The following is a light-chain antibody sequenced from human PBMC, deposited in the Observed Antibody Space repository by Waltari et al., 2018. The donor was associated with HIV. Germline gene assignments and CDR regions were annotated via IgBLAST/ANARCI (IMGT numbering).Light chain of an antibody. Sequence: QYMLTQPPSASGTPGQRVTIPCSGSGSNVRVYSVYWYRQLPGAAPELLVYAEVQRPSGVPDRFSGSKSGTSASLDISGLRSEDEADYYCAVWDDTLRGGIFGGGTRLTVL. CDR3: AVWDDTLRGGI. J-gene: IGLJ2*01. CDR1: GSNVRVYS. V-gene: IGLV1-47*01. CDR2: AEV.